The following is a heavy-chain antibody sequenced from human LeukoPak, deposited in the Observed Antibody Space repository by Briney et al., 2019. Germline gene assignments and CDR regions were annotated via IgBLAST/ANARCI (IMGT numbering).Heavy chain of an antibody. CDR2: VYASGNT. J-gene: IGHJ5*02. CDR1: GGSISSGSYY. V-gene: IGHV4-61*02. CDR3: ARLLEVSSTFDP. Sequence: SQTLSLTCTVSGGSISSGSYYWSWIRQPAGKGLEWIGRVYASGNTNYNPSLKSRITISIDTSQNQFSLMLSSVTAADTAVYYCARLLEVSSTFDPWGQGTLATVSS. D-gene: IGHD5/OR15-5a*01.